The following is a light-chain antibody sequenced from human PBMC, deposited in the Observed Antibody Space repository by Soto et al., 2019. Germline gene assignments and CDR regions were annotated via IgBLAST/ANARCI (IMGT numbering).Light chain of an antibody. CDR2: GTS. J-gene: IGKJ1*01. V-gene: IGKV3-20*01. Sequence: EIVLTQSPGTLSLSPGERATLSCRASQSVSSSYLAWFQQKPGQAPRVLIYGTSSRATGIPDRFSGSGSGTDFTLTISRLESEDFAVYYRQWYGSSPRTFGQGTKVEIK. CDR1: QSVSSSY. CDR3: QWYGSSPRT.